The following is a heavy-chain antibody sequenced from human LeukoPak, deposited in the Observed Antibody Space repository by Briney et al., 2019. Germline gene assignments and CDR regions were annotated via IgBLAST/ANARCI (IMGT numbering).Heavy chain of an antibody. CDR2: LNWNSEYI. CDR1: GFNFDDYA. V-gene: IGHV3-9*01. J-gene: IGHJ4*02. D-gene: IGHD3-3*01. Sequence: GGSLRLSCAGSGFNFDDYAMNWVRQAPGKGLEWVAGLNWNSEYIIYADSVKGRFTISRDNAKNSLYLHMNSLTAEDTGLYYCSREITIFGVHINPHCFDYWGQGTLV. CDR3: SREITIFGVHINPHCFDY.